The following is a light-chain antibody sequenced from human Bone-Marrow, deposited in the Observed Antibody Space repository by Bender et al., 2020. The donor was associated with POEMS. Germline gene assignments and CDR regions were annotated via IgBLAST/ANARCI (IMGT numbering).Light chain of an antibody. V-gene: IGLV2-14*02. CDR1: SSDVGPFKL. CDR3: ASYTNSNTCV. J-gene: IGLJ1*01. CDR2: DVT. Sequence: QSALTQPASGSGSPGQSITISCTGTSSDVGPFKLVSWYQHRPGKVPTLMIYDVTTRPSGVSDRFSGSKFGDTASLPISGLQAEDEADYYCASYTNSNTCVFAAGTEVTVL.